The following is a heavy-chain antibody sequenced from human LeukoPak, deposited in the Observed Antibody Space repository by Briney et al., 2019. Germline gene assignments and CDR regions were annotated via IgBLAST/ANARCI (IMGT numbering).Heavy chain of an antibody. CDR3: ARSCCSGYPYYFDY. J-gene: IGHJ4*02. CDR1: GFTFSSYA. D-gene: IGHD3-22*01. Sequence: QAGGSLRLSCAASGFTFSSYAMHWVRQAPGKGLEWVAVISYDGSNKYYADSVKGRFTISRDNSKNTLYLQMNSLRAEDTAVYYCARSCCSGYPYYFDYWGQGTLVTVSS. CDR2: ISYDGSNK. V-gene: IGHV3-30-3*01.